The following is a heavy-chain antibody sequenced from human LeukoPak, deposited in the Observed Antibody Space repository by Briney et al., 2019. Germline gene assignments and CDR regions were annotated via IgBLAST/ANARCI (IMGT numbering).Heavy chain of an antibody. D-gene: IGHD3-22*01. J-gene: IGHJ4*02. CDR2: ISGSGGST. V-gene: IGHV3-23*01. CDR1: GFTFSSYG. CDR3: AKALWYYYDSSGYYYFDY. Sequence: GGSLRLSCAASGFTFSSYGMSWVRQAPGKGLEWVSAISGSGGSTYYADSVKGRFTISRDNSKNTLYLQMNSLRAEDTAVYYCAKALWYYYDSSGYYYFDYWGQGTLVTVSS.